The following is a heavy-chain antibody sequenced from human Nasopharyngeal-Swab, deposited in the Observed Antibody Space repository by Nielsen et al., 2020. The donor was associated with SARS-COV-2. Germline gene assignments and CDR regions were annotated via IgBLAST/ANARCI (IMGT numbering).Heavy chain of an antibody. J-gene: IGHJ3*02. CDR1: GFTFSRYG. Sequence: GGSLRLSCAAAGFTFSRYGFHWVRQAPGKGLEWVAVIWNDGSNKYYADSVKGRFTISRDNSKNTLYLQMNSLRPEDTAVHYCARGAVAGRNAFDIWGQGTLVTVSS. D-gene: IGHD6-19*01. CDR2: IWNDGSNK. CDR3: ARGAVAGRNAFDI. V-gene: IGHV3-33*01.